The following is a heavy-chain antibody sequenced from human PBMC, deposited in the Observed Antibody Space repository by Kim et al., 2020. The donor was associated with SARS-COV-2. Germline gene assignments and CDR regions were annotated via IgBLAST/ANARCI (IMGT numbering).Heavy chain of an antibody. J-gene: IGHJ4*02. CDR3: AKVTGTYYFEY. Sequence: GGSLRLSCAASGFTFSSYAMSWVRQAPGKGLEWVSFIHSGGSSTYYADSVKGRFTISRDDSKSTLYLQMNSLRAEDTAVYYCAKVTGTYYFEYWGQGTLVTVSS. CDR1: GFTFSSYA. V-gene: IGHV3-23*03. CDR2: IHSGGSST.